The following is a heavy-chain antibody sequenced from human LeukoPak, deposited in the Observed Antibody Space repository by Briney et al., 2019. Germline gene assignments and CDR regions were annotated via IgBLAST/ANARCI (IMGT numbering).Heavy chain of an antibody. V-gene: IGHV3-23*01. CDR2: LTNSGGSGGVT. Sequence: GGSLRLSCAASGFTFSTYAMSWVRQAPGKGLEWVSALTNSGGSGGVTYYADSVKGRYIISRDNSKSTLYLQLSGLRAEDTAVYYCAKAMSTDHYDSRGFYRVDFDSWGQGTLVTVSS. D-gene: IGHD3-22*01. CDR3: AKAMSTDHYDSRGFYRVDFDS. CDR1: GFTFSTYA. J-gene: IGHJ4*02.